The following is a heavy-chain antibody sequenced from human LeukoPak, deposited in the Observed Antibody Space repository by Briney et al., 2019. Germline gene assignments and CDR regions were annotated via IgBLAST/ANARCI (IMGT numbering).Heavy chain of an antibody. CDR2: ISSSGST. Sequence: SETLSLTCTVSGDSISSGDYYWSWIRQPAGKGLEWIGRISSSGSTNYNPSLKSRVTISLDTSKNQFSLKLSSVTAADTAVYYCANSIDFDYGDYYFDYWGQGALVTISS. J-gene: IGHJ4*02. CDR3: ANSIDFDYGDYYFDY. D-gene: IGHD4-17*01. CDR1: GDSISSGDYY. V-gene: IGHV4-61*02.